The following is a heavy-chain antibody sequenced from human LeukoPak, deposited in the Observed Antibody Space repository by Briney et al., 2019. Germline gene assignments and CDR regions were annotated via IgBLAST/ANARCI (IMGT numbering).Heavy chain of an antibody. CDR3: ARGNFYDNKGYSPEFRY. J-gene: IGHJ4*02. CDR1: GYTFTSYY. V-gene: IGHV1-2*02. D-gene: IGHD3-10*01. Sequence: GASVQVSCKTSGYTFTSYYIHWLRQAPGQRFEWKGWSDPKSGATKYEHFQGRVTMTRDTSISTAYMELSRLTSDDTAVYYCARGNFYDNKGYSPEFRYWGQGTLVTVSS. CDR2: SDPKSGAT.